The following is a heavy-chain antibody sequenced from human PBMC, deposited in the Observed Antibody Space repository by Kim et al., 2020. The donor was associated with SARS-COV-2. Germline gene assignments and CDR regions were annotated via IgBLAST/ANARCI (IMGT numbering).Heavy chain of an antibody. CDR1: GGSVSSATYY. V-gene: IGHV4-61*01. CDR2: IYYSGST. J-gene: IGHJ4*02. Sequence: SETLSLTCTVSGGSVSSATYYWSWIRQPPGKGLEWIGYIYYSGSTNYNPSLKSRVTISVDASRNQFSLKLTSVTAADTAVYYCASAPNENYFDYWGQGTLVTVSS. CDR3: ASAPNENYFDY.